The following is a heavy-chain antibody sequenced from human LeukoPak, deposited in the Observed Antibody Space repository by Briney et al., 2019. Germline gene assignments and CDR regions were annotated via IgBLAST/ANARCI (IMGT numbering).Heavy chain of an antibody. CDR3: ARWDHYYHSSGYYSYFDY. V-gene: IGHV4-59*01. CDR1: GGSISSYY. Sequence: PSETLSLTCTVSGGSISSYYWTWIRQPPGKGLEWIGYIYYSGSTNYNPSLKSRVTISVDTSKNQFSLKLSSVTAADTAVYYCARWDHYYHSSGYYSYFDYWGQGTLVTVSS. CDR2: IYYSGST. J-gene: IGHJ4*02. D-gene: IGHD3-22*01.